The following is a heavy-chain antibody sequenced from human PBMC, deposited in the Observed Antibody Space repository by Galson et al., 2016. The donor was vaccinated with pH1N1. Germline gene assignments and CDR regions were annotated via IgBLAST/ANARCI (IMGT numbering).Heavy chain of an antibody. V-gene: IGHV3-30*03. D-gene: IGHD2-2*01. Sequence: SLRLSCAASGFSFSNYGMHWVRQAPGKGLEWVAVISHAGSSKLYADSVKGRFTISRDNSKNTLYLQMNSLRVEDTAVYYCATLGGDIVVVPDATDYYYGLGVLGQGTTVSVSS. CDR2: ISHAGSSK. J-gene: IGHJ6*02. CDR1: GFSFSNYG. CDR3: ATLGGDIVVVPDATDYYYGLGV.